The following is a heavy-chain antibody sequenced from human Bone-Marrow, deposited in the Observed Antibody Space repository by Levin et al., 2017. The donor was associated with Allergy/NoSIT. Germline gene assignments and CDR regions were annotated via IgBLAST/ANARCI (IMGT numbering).Heavy chain of an antibody. J-gene: IGHJ4*02. V-gene: IGHV1-3*01. Sequence: GESLKISCTASGYTFITHSIHWVRQAPGQRLEWMGWINGDNGGTKHAQKFQGRVTITRDKSAGTAYMELSSLRSEDTAVYYCARRADGYCSRVRCPTPFDHWGQGTLVTVSS. CDR3: ARRADGYCSRVRCPTPFDH. D-gene: IGHD2-8*01. CDR2: INGDNGGT. CDR1: GYTFITHS.